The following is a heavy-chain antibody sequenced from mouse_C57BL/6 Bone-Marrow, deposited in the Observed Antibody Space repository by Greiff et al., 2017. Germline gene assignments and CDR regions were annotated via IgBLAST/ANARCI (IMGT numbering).Heavy chain of an antibody. V-gene: IGHV1-55*01. J-gene: IGHJ2*01. CDR2: IYPGSGST. D-gene: IGHD2-2*01. CDR1: GYTFTSYW. CDR3: ARFWLGRGDY. Sequence: QVHVKQPGAELVKPGASVKMSCKASGYTFTSYWITWVKQRPGQGLEWIGDIYPGSGSTNYNEKFKSKATLTVDTSASTAYMQLSSLTSEDSAVYYSARFWLGRGDYWGQGTTLTFSS.